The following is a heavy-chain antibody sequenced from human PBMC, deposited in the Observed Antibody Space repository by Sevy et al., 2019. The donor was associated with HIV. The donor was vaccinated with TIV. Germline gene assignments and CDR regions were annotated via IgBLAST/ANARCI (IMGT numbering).Heavy chain of an antibody. CDR1: GFSFSWYW. Sequence: GGSLRLSCAASGFSFSWYWMSWVRQTPEKGLEWVANIKQDGSEKYYVDSVKGRFTISRDNAKNSLYLQMNSLRAEDTAVYYCARVEYFDWLLYVSGGVGWFDPWGQGTLVTVSS. J-gene: IGHJ5*02. CDR3: ARVEYFDWLLYVSGGVGWFDP. D-gene: IGHD3-9*01. CDR2: IKQDGSEK. V-gene: IGHV3-7*01.